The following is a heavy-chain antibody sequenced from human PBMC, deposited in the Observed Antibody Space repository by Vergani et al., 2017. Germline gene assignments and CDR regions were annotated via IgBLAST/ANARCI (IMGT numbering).Heavy chain of an antibody. V-gene: IGHV5-51*01. J-gene: IGHJ5*02. CDR2: IYPGDSDT. CDR1: GYSFTSYW. Sequence: EVQLVQSGAEVKKPGESLKISCKGSGYSFTSYWIGWVRQMPGKGLEWMGIIYPGDSDTRYSPSFQGQVTISADKSISTAYLQLSSLKASDTAMYYCARQAYLYYYDSSGYYYVGWFDPWGQGTLVTVSS. D-gene: IGHD3-22*01. CDR3: ARQAYLYYYDSSGYYYVGWFDP.